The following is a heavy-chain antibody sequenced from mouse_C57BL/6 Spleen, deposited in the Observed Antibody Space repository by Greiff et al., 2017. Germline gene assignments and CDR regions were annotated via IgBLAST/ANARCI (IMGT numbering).Heavy chain of an antibody. J-gene: IGHJ2*01. V-gene: IGHV1-69*01. Sequence: VQLQQPGAELVMPGASVKLSCKASGYTFTSYWMHWVKQRPGQGLEWIGEIDPSDSYTNYNQKFKGKSTLTVDKSSSTAYMQLSSLTSEDSAVYYCAIIWDYWGQGTTLTVSS. CDR3: AIIWDY. CDR2: IDPSDSYT. CDR1: GYTFTSYW.